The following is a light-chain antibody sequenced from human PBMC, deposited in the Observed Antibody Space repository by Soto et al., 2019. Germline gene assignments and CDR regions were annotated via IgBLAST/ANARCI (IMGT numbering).Light chain of an antibody. CDR1: SSDVGGYNC. V-gene: IGLV2-14*03. Sequence: QSALTQPASVSGSPGQSITISCTGTSSDVGGYNCVSWYQQHPGKAPKLMIYDVSARPSGVSNRFSGSKSGNTASLTISGLQAEDEADYYCSSYKSSSTLFVFGTGTKLTVL. CDR3: SSYKSSSTLFV. CDR2: DVS. J-gene: IGLJ1*01.